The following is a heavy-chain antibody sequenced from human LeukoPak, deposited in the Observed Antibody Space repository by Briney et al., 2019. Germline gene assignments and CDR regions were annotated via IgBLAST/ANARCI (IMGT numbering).Heavy chain of an antibody. Sequence: SETLSLTCTVSGGSISSSSYYWGWIRQPPGKGLEWIGSIYYSGSTYYNPSLKSRVTISVDTSKNQFSLKLSSVTAADTAVCYCARRFAVEGWFDPWGQGTLVTVSS. CDR2: IYYSGST. CDR3: ARRFAVEGWFDP. V-gene: IGHV4-39*01. D-gene: IGHD5-24*01. J-gene: IGHJ5*02. CDR1: GGSISSSSYY.